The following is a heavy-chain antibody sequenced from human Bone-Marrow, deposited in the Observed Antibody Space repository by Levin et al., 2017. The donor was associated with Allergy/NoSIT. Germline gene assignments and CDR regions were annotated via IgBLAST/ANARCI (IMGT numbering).Heavy chain of an antibody. V-gene: IGHV1-46*01. CDR1: GYTFTTYY. CDR2: INPSTGST. Sequence: ASVKVSCKTSGYTFTTYYMHWVRQAPGQGLEWMGMINPSTGSTTYAQKLQGRVAMATDTSTSTVDMELSNLKSGDTAMYYCARCGSRFYDFWSGTVYYFAYWGQGTQVTVSS. D-gene: IGHD3-3*01. J-gene: IGHJ4*02. CDR3: ARCGSRFYDFWSGTVYYFAY.